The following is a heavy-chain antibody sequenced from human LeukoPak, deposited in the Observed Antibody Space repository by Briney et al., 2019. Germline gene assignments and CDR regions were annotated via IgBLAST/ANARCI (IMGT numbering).Heavy chain of an antibody. CDR2: INLDGSER. V-gene: IGHV3-7*03. CDR1: GFTFSNYW. J-gene: IGHJ6*02. CDR3: ARRNAMDV. Sequence: PGGSLRLSCAASGFTFSNYWMTWVRQAPGKGLEWVANINLDGSERYYVDSVKGRFTISRDDAKSSLYLQMNSLRAEDTAVYYCARRNAMDVWGQGTTVIVFS.